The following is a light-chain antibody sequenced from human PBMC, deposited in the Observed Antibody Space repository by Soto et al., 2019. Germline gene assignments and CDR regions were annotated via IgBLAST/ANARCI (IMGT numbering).Light chain of an antibody. CDR1: SGHSSYA. CDR3: QTWGTGFWV. CDR2: VHSDGSH. J-gene: IGLJ3*02. Sequence: QSVLTQSPSASASLGASVKLTCALSSGHSSYAIAWHQQQPEKGPRYLMKVHSDGSHTKGDGVPDRFSGSSSGAERYLTISSLQSEDEADYYCQTWGTGFWVFGGGTKLTVL. V-gene: IGLV4-69*01.